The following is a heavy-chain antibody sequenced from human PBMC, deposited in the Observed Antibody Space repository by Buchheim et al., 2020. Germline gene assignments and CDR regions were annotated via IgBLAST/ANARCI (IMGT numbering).Heavy chain of an antibody. CDR3: TRDSWAANYYYGMDV. D-gene: IGHD5-18*01. CDR1: GFTFGDYA. J-gene: IGHJ6*02. Sequence: EVQLMESGGGLVQPGRSLRLSCTASGFTFGDYAMSWVRQAPGKGLEWVGFIRSKAYGGTTEYAASVKGRFTISRDDSKSIAYLQMNSLKTEDTAVYYCTRDSWAANYYYGMDVWGQGTT. CDR2: IRSKAYGGTT. V-gene: IGHV3-49*04.